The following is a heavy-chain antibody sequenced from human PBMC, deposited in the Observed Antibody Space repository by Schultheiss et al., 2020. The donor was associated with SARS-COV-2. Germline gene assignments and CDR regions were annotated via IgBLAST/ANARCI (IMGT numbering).Heavy chain of an antibody. Sequence: ASVKVSCKASGYTFTGYYMHWVRQAPGQGLEWMGIINPSGGSTSYAQKFQGRVTMTRDTSISTAYMELSRLRSDDTAVYYCARVGSSSWYYYYGMDVWGQGTTVTVSS. V-gene: IGHV1-2*02. J-gene: IGHJ6*02. CDR2: INPSGGST. CDR3: ARVGSSSWYYYYGMDV. D-gene: IGHD6-13*01. CDR1: GYTFTGYY.